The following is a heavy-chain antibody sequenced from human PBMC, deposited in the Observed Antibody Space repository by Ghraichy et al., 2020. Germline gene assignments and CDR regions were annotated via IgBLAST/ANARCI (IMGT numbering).Heavy chain of an antibody. Sequence: ETLSLTCTASGFTFSSYNMNWVRQAPGKGLEWVSYISSSGSTIYYADSVKGRFTISRDTAKNSLYLQMNSLRDEDSAVYFCARDSYCTGGTCYSWSHTFDMWGQGTMVTVSS. CDR2: ISSSGSTI. D-gene: IGHD2-15*01. J-gene: IGHJ3*02. CDR3: ARDSYCTGGTCYSWSHTFDM. CDR1: GFTFSSYN. V-gene: IGHV3-48*02.